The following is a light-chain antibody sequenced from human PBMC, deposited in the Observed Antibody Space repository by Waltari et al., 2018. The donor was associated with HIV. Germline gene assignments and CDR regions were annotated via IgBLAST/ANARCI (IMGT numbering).Light chain of an antibody. CDR1: QSLVYSDGNTY. J-gene: IGKJ1*01. CDR2: KVS. V-gene: IGKV2-30*01. Sequence: VVMTQSPLSLPVTLGQPASISCTSRQSLVYSDGNTYLSWFQQRPGQSPRRLIYKVSNRDSGVPDRFSGSGSGTDFTLKISRVEAEDVGVYYCMQGTHWPWTFGQGTKVEIK. CDR3: MQGTHWPWT.